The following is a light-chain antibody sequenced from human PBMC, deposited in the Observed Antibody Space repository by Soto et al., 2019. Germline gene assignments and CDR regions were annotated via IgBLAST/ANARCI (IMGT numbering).Light chain of an antibody. CDR3: QLYGSSPSYT. CDR1: QSVNSRY. V-gene: IGKV3-20*01. Sequence: EIVLTQSPGTLYLSPGERATLSCRASQSVNSRYLGWYQQIPGQAPRLLIYGTSNRATGIPDRFSGGGSGTDFTLTISRLEPEDFAVYYCQLYGSSPSYTFGQGTKLEIK. CDR2: GTS. J-gene: IGKJ2*01.